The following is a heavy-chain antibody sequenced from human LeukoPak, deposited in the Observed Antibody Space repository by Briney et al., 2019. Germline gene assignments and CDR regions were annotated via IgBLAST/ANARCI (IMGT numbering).Heavy chain of an antibody. CDR2: ISGSGGST. V-gene: IGHV3-23*01. Sequence: PGGSLRLSCAASGFTFSSYAMIWVRQAPGKGLEWVSAISGSGGSTYYADSVKGRFTISRDNSKNTLYLQMNSLRAEDTAVYYCAREFDSSGYLDYWGQGTLVTVSS. D-gene: IGHD3-22*01. CDR3: AREFDSSGYLDY. CDR1: GFTFSSYA. J-gene: IGHJ4*02.